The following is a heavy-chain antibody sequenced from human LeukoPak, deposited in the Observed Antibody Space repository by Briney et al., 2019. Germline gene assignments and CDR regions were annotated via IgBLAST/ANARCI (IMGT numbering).Heavy chain of an antibody. CDR1: GYTFTSYY. Sequence: RASVKVSCKASGYTFTSYYMHWVRQAPGQGLEWMGIISPSGGSTSYAQKFQGRVTMTRDTSTSTVYMELSSLRSEDTAVYYCARSFLSPYYYDSSGYDPWGQGTLVTVSS. D-gene: IGHD3-22*01. CDR3: ARSFLSPYYYDSSGYDP. V-gene: IGHV1-46*01. CDR2: ISPSGGST. J-gene: IGHJ5*02.